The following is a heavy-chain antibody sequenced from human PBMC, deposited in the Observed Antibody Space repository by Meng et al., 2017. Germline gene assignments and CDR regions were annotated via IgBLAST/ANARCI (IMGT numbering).Heavy chain of an antibody. J-gene: IGHJ4*02. Sequence: SETLSLTCTVSGGSISSSSYYWGWIRQPPGKGLEWIGSIYYSGSTYYNPSLKSRVTISVDTSKNQFSLKLSSVTAADTAVYYCARDESYGGNSLDYWGQGTLVTVSS. CDR3: ARDESYGGNSLDY. CDR2: IYYSGST. CDR1: GGSISSSSYY. V-gene: IGHV4-39*07. D-gene: IGHD4-23*01.